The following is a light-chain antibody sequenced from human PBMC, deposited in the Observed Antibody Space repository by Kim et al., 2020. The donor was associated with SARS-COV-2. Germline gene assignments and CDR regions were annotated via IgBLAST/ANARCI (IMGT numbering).Light chain of an antibody. V-gene: IGKV3-15*01. CDR3: QQYNNWPLT. Sequence: VSPGEGATLSCRASQRVSSNLAWYQQKRGQAPRLLIYGASSRATGIPARFTGSGSGTEFTLTIGSLQSEDFAVYYCQQYNNWPLTFGGGTKVDIK. CDR2: GAS. CDR1: QRVSSN. J-gene: IGKJ4*01.